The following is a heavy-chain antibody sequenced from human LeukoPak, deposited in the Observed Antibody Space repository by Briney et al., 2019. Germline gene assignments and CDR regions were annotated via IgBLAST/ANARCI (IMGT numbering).Heavy chain of an antibody. V-gene: IGHV4-4*02. Sequence: PSETLSLTCAVSGGSISSSNWWSWVRQPPGKGLEWIGEIYHSGSTNYNPSLKSRVTISVDTSKNQFSLKLSSVTAADTAVYYCARGGHGSSWSLYYFDYWGQGTLVTVSS. J-gene: IGHJ4*02. D-gene: IGHD6-13*01. CDR3: ARGGHGSSWSLYYFDY. CDR2: IYHSGST. CDR1: GGSISSSNW.